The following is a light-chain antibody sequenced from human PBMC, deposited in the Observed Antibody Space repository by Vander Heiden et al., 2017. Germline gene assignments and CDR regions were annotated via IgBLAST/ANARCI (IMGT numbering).Light chain of an antibody. Sequence: SYELTQPPSVSVSPGQTASITCSGDKLGDKYACWYQQKPGQSPVLVIHQDSKRPSGIPERFSGSNSGTTATLTLSGTQAMDEAYYYCQAWDSSTVVFGGGTKLTVL. J-gene: IGLJ2*01. CDR1: KLGDKY. V-gene: IGLV3-1*01. CDR3: QAWDSSTVV. CDR2: QDS.